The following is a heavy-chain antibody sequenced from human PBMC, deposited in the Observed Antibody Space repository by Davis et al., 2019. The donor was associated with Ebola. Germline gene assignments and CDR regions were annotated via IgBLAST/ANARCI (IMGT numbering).Heavy chain of an antibody. CDR2: ISYDGSNK. V-gene: IGHV3-30*03. CDR1: GFTFSSYS. CDR3: TTTTTVFDY. Sequence: GESLKISCAASGFTFSSYSMNWVRQAPGKGLEWVAVISYDGSNKYYADSVKGRFTISRDNSKNTLYLQMNSLRAEDTAVYYCTTTTTVFDYWGQGTLVTVSS. D-gene: IGHD4-11*01. J-gene: IGHJ4*02.